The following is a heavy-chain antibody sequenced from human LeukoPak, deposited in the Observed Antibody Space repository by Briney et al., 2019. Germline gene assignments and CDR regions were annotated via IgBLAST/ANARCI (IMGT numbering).Heavy chain of an antibody. V-gene: IGHV4-31*03. D-gene: IGHD4-17*01. CDR2: IYYSGST. J-gene: IGHJ4*02. CDR3: ARVGTTVTSHFDY. CDR1: GGSISSGGYY. Sequence: SQTLSLTCTVSGGSISSGGYYWSWLRQHPGKGLEWIGYIYYSGSTYYNPSLKGRVTISVDTSKNQFSLKLSSVTAADTAVYYCARVGTTVTSHFDYWGQGTLVTVSS.